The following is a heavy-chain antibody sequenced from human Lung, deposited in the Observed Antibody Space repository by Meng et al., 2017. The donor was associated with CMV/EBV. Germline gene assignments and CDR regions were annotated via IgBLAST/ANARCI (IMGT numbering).Heavy chain of an antibody. D-gene: IGHD2-2*01. CDR3: ARSPNAIVVVPAASWFDP. CDR2: IIPILGIA. Sequence: SXXVSXKASGGTFSSYTISWVRQAPGQGLEWMGRIIPILGIANYAQKFQGRVTITADRSTSTAYMELSSLRSEDTAVYYCARSPNAIVVVPAASWFDPWDQGXLVTVSS. CDR1: GGTFSSYT. J-gene: IGHJ5*02. V-gene: IGHV1-69*02.